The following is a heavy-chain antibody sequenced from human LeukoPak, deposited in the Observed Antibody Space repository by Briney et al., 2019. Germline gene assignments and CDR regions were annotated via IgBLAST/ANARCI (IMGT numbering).Heavy chain of an antibody. J-gene: IGHJ5*02. D-gene: IGHD3-10*01. V-gene: IGHV3-21*01. CDR1: GFTFSSYS. CDR2: ISSSSSYI. CDR3: ARGAVWFGEFNWFDP. Sequence: SGGSLRLSCAASGFTFSSYSMNWVRQAPGKGLEWVSSISSSSSYIYYADSVKGRFTISRDNAKNSLYLQMNSLRAEDTAVYYCARGAVWFGEFNWFDPWGQGTLVTVSS.